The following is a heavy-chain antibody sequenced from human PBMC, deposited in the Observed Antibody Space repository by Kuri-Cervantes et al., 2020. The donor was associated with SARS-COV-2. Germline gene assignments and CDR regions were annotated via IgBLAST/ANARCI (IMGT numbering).Heavy chain of an antibody. CDR1: GGSISSYY. CDR3: ARCRRIAAASRWVDP. V-gene: IGHV4-34*01. Sequence: GSLRLSCTVSGGSISSYYWSWIRQPPGKGLEWIGEINHSGSTNYNPSLKSRVTVSVDTSKNQFSLKLSSVTAADTAVYYCARCRRIAAASRWVDPWGQGTLVTVSS. J-gene: IGHJ5*02. D-gene: IGHD6-13*01. CDR2: INHSGST.